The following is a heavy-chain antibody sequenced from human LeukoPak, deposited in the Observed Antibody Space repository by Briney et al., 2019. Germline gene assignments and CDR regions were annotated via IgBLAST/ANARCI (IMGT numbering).Heavy chain of an antibody. CDR2: INPNSGGT. J-gene: IGHJ4*02. V-gene: IGHV1-2*02. CDR3: ARPRYCTNGVCYPIFDY. D-gene: IGHD2-8*01. CDR1: GYTFTGYY. Sequence: ASVKVSCKASGYTFTGYYMHWVRQASGQGLEWMGWINPNSGGTNYAQKFQGRVTMTRDTSISTAYMELSRLRSDDTAVYYCARPRYCTNGVCYPIFDYWGQGTLVTVSS.